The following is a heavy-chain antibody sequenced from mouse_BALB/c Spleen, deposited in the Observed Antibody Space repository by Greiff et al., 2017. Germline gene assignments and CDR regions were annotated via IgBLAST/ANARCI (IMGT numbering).Heavy chain of an antibody. CDR2: IDPANGNT. D-gene: IGHD3-1*01. J-gene: IGHJ4*01. Sequence: VQLQQSGAELVKPGASVKLSCTASGFNIKDTYMHWVKQRPEQGLEWIGRIDPANGNTKYDPKFQGKATITADTSSNTAYLQLSSLTSEDTAVYYCARSGARAFYAMDYWGQGASVTVSS. CDR3: ARSGARAFYAMDY. V-gene: IGHV14-3*02. CDR1: GFNIKDTY.